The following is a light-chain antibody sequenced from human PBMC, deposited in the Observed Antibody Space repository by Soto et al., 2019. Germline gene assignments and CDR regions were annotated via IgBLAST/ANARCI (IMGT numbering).Light chain of an antibody. Sequence: QSVLTQPASVSASPGQSITISCTGTSSDVGTYDDVSWYRQHPGKGPKLLIYEVTNRPSGVSNRFSGSKSGNTASLTISGLQADDEADYYCSSYTISSTYFFGSGTKLTVL. CDR2: EVT. CDR1: SSDVGTYDD. J-gene: IGLJ1*01. CDR3: SSYTISSTYF. V-gene: IGLV2-14*01.